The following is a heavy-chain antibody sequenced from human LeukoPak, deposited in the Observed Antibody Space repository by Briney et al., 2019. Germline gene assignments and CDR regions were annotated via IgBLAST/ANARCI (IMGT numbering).Heavy chain of an antibody. CDR3: ARSSGYGDWDY. V-gene: IGHV1-18*01. CDR1: GGTFSSYA. D-gene: IGHD4-17*01. CDR2: ISAYNGNT. Sequence: ASVKVSCKASGGTFSSYAISWVRQAPGQGLEWMGWISAYNGNTNYAQKLQGRVTMTTDTSTSTAYMELRSLRSDDTAVYYCARSSGYGDWDYWGQGTLVTVSS. J-gene: IGHJ4*02.